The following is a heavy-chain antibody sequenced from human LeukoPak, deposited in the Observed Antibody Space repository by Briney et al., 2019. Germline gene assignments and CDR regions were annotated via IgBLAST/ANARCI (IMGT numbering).Heavy chain of an antibody. D-gene: IGHD1-26*01. CDR3: ARAPGIVGATSHFDY. CDR1: GFTFSSYG. CDR2: IWYDGSNK. J-gene: IGHJ4*02. V-gene: IGHV3-33*01. Sequence: PGGSLRLSCAASGFTFSSYGMHRVRQAPGKGLEWVAVIWYDGSNKYYADSVKGRFTISRDNSKNTLYLQMNSLRAEDTAVYYCARAPGIVGATSHFDYWGQGTLVTVSS.